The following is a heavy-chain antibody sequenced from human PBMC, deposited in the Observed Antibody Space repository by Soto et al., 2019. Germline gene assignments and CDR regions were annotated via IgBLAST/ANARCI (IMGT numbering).Heavy chain of an antibody. J-gene: IGHJ5*02. CDR2: IYYSGST. Sequence: SETLSLTCTVSGGSISSSSYYWGWIRQAPGKGLEWIGSIYYSGSTYYNPSLKSRVTISVDTSKNQFSLKLSSVTAADTAVYYCARQDCISTSCYVGWFDPWGQGTLVTVSS. CDR1: GGSISSSSYY. CDR3: ARQDCISTSCYVGWFDP. V-gene: IGHV4-39*01. D-gene: IGHD2-2*01.